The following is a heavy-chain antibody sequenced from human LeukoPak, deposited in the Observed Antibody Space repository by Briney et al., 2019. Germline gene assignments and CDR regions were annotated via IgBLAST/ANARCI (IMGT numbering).Heavy chain of an antibody. CDR1: GVPILNYY. V-gene: IGHV4-59*01. CDR3: ARGTYGDYVEYYFYYGMDV. CDR2: VYYTGST. D-gene: IGHD4-17*01. J-gene: IGHJ6*02. Sequence: SETLSLTCTVSGVPILNYYWTWIRQRPGKGREWIGYVYYTGSTNYNPSLKSRVTISVDTSQNQFSLKLNSVTAADTAVYYCARGTYGDYVEYYFYYGMDVWGQGTTVTVS.